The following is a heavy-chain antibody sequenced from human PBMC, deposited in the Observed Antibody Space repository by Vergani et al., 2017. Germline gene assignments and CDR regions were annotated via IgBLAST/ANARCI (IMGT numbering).Heavy chain of an antibody. CDR3: ARNRRDSSGWYLPDYYYYYMDV. CDR2: MNPNSGNT. Sequence: QVQLVQSGAEVKKPGASVKVSCKASGYTFTSYDINWVRQATGQGLEWMGWMNPNSGNTGYAQKFQGRVTMTSNTSISTAYMELSSLRSEDTAVYYCARNRRDSSGWYLPDYYYYYMDVWGKGTTVTVSS. V-gene: IGHV1-8*01. CDR1: GYTFTSYD. D-gene: IGHD6-19*01. J-gene: IGHJ6*03.